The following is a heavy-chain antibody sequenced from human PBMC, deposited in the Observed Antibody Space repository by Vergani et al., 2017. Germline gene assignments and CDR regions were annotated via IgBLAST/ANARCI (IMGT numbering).Heavy chain of an antibody. CDR2: IYPADSDT. CDR1: EYSFGNYW. J-gene: IGHJ4*02. CDR3: ARHTSYTDS. V-gene: IGHV5-51*01. D-gene: IGHD3-16*01. Sequence: EVKLVQSGPEMRKPGESLKISCKGSEYSFGNYWIGWVRQMPGKGLEWMGIIYPADSDTRYRPSFQGQVTISADRSSSTAFLQWDSLKASDTALYYCARHTSYTDSWGQGALVTVSS.